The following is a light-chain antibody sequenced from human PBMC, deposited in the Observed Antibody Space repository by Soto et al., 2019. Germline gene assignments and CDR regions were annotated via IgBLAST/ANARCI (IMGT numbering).Light chain of an antibody. CDR1: QSISDT. Sequence: EIVMTQSPATLSVSPGGRATLSCRASQSISDTLAWYQQKPGQAPRLLIYSASRRATGFPARFSGSGSGTDFTLTISSLQAEDVAVYYCQQYYSTPRTFGQGTKVDIK. J-gene: IGKJ1*01. CDR2: SAS. V-gene: IGKV3-15*01. CDR3: QQYYSTPRT.